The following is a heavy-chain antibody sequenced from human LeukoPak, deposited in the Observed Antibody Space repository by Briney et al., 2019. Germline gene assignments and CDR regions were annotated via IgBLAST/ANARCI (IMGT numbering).Heavy chain of an antibody. D-gene: IGHD3-10*01. CDR3: ARARWFGESPYVDV. V-gene: IGHV1-2*02. CDR1: GYTFTGYY. CDR2: INPNSGGT. J-gene: IGHJ6*03. Sequence: ASVKVSCKASGYTFTGYYMHWVRQAPGQGLEWMGWINPNSGGTNYAQKFQGRVTMTRDTSISTAYMELSRLRSDDTAVYYCARARWFGESPYVDVWGKGTTVTVSS.